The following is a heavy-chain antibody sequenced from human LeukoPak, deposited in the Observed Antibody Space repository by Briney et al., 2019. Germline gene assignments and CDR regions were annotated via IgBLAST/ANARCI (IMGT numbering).Heavy chain of an antibody. Sequence: PGGSLRLSCAASGFTFSSYEMNWVRQAPGKGLEWVSYISSSGSTIYYADSVKGRFTISRDNAKNSLYLQMNSLRAEDTAVYYCARDEYSGYDNWFDPWGQGTPVTVSS. D-gene: IGHD5-12*01. J-gene: IGHJ5*02. V-gene: IGHV3-48*03. CDR1: GFTFSSYE. CDR2: ISSSGSTI. CDR3: ARDEYSGYDNWFDP.